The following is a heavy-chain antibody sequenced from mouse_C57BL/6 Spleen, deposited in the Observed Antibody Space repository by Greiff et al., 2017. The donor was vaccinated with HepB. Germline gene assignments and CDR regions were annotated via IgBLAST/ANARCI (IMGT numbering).Heavy chain of an antibody. J-gene: IGHJ3*01. D-gene: IGHD2-4*01. CDR3: AREGYDYGGRFAY. CDR1: GYAFTNYL. Sequence: QVQLKQSGAELVRPGTSVKVSCKASGYAFTNYLIEWVKQRPGQGLEWIGVINPGSGGTNYNEKFKGKATLTADKSSSTAYMQLSSLTSEDSAVYCCAREGYDYGGRFAYWGQGTLVTVSA. V-gene: IGHV1-54*01. CDR2: INPGSGGT.